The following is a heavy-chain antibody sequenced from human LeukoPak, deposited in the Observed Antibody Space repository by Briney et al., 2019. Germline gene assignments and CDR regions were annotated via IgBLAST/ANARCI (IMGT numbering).Heavy chain of an antibody. CDR2: IYYSGST. D-gene: IGHD2-2*01. V-gene: IGHV4-31*03. Sequence: SETLSLTCSVSGGSISSRSYYWGWIRQHPGKGLEWIGYIYYSGSTYYNPSLKSRVTISVDTSKNQFSLKLSSVTAADTAVYYCARDLWGCSSTSCYGYFQHWGQGTLVTVSS. CDR3: ARDLWGCSSTSCYGYFQH. CDR1: GGSISSRSYY. J-gene: IGHJ1*01.